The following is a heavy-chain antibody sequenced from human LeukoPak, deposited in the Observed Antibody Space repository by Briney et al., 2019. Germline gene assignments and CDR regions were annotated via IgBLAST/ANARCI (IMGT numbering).Heavy chain of an antibody. D-gene: IGHD6-13*01. CDR2: INPNSGGT. J-gene: IGHJ4*02. V-gene: IGHV1-2*02. CDR3: ARDSAGSSWYIGY. Sequence: ASVTVSCKASGYTFTGYYMHWVRQAPGQGLEWMGWINPNSGGTNCAQKFQGRVTMTRDTSISTAYMELSRLRSDDTAVYYCARDSAGSSWYIGYWGQGTLVTVSS. CDR1: GYTFTGYY.